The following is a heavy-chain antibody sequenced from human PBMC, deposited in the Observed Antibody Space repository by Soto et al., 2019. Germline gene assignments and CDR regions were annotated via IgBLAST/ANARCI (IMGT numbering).Heavy chain of an antibody. Sequence: QVQLVQSGAEVKKPGASVKVSCKASGYTFTSYGISWVRQAPGHGLEWMGWISAYNGNTNYAQKLQGRVTMTTDTPTSTAYMELRSLRSDATAVYYCARDYSSRTFDYWGQGTLVTVSS. CDR1: GYTFTSYG. J-gene: IGHJ4*02. V-gene: IGHV1-18*01. D-gene: IGHD4-4*01. CDR2: ISAYNGNT. CDR3: ARDYSSRTFDY.